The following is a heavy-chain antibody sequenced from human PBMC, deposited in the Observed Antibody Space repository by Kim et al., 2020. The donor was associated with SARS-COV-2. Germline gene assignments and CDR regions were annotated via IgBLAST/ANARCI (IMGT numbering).Heavy chain of an antibody. V-gene: IGHV4-59*01. CDR3: ASNYGSGSWARYYGMDV. CDR1: GGSISSYY. D-gene: IGHD3-10*01. CDR2: IYYSGST. J-gene: IGHJ6*02. Sequence: SETLSLTCTVSGGSISSYYWSWIRQPPGKGLEWIGYIYYSGSTNYNPSLKSRVTISVDTSKNQFSLKLSSVTAADTAVYYCASNYGSGSWARYYGMDVWGQGTTVTVSS.